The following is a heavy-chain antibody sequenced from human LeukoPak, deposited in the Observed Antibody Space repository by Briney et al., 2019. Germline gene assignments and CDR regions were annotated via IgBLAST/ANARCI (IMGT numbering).Heavy chain of an antibody. CDR1: GYSFTTYD. Sequence: VASVKVSCKASGYSFTTYDINWVRQATGQGLEWMGWMNPNSGNTGYAQKFQGRVTITRNTSISTAYMELSSLRSEDTAVYYCTRGSSIVVAGWDWFDPWGQGTLVTVSS. V-gene: IGHV1-8*03. CDR2: MNPNSGNT. D-gene: IGHD6-19*01. CDR3: TRGSSIVVAGWDWFDP. J-gene: IGHJ5*02.